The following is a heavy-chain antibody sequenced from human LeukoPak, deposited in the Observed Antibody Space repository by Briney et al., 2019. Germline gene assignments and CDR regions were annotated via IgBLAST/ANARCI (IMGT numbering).Heavy chain of an antibody. Sequence: GGSLRLSCAVSGITLSNYGMSWVRQAPGKGLEWVAGITGSGGSTNYADSVKGRFTISRDNAKNTLYLQMNSLRAEDTAVYFCAKRGVVIRVILVGFHKEAYYFDSWGQGALVTVSS. D-gene: IGHD3-10*01. V-gene: IGHV3-23*01. CDR2: ITGSGGST. J-gene: IGHJ4*02. CDR1: GITLSNYG. CDR3: AKRGVVIRVILVGFHKEAYYFDS.